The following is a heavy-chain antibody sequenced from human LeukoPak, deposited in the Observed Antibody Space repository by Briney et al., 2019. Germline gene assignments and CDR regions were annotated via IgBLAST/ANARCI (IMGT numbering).Heavy chain of an antibody. D-gene: IGHD2-15*01. V-gene: IGHV1-69*13. CDR1: GYTFTSYG. Sequence: SVKVSCKASGYTFTSYGISWVRQAPGQGLEWMGGFIPIFGTANYAQKFQGRVTITADESTSTAYMELRSLRSEDTAVYYCARTGVVVVAATQLVGNWFDPWGQRTLVTVSS. CDR2: FIPIFGTA. CDR3: ARTGVVVVAATQLVGNWFDP. J-gene: IGHJ5*02.